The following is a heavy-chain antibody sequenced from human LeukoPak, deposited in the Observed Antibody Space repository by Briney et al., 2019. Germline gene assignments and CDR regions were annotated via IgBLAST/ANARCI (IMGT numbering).Heavy chain of an antibody. CDR1: EFTFSSYG. CDR3: AKGPRYSSGWYGDAFDI. CDR2: ISYDGSNK. Sequence: GGSLRLSCAASEFTFSSYGMHWVRQAPGKGLEWVAVISYDGSNKYYADSVKGRFTISRDNSKNTLYLQMNSLRAEDTAVYYCAKGPRYSSGWYGDAFDIWGQGTMVTVSS. J-gene: IGHJ3*02. D-gene: IGHD6-19*01. V-gene: IGHV3-30*18.